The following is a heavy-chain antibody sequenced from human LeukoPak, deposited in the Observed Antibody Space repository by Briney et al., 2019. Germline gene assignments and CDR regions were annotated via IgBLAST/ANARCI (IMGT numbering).Heavy chain of an antibody. V-gene: IGHV4-61*09. CDR1: GCSVSSGSYY. D-gene: IGHD7-27*01. CDR2: IYTSGST. J-gene: IGHJ4*02. Sequence: SETLSLTCSVSGCSVSSGSYYWSWIRQAAGKGLECIAHIYTSGSTDYNPSLKSRVTISGDTSKNQLSLKLSSVTAADTAVYYCAREPRSNHLTEAFDYWGQGTLVTVSS. CDR3: AREPRSNHLTEAFDY.